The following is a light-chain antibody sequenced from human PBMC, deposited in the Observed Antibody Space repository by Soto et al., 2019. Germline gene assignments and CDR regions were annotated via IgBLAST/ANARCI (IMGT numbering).Light chain of an antibody. CDR2: GNS. CDR1: SYNIGAGYD. J-gene: IGLJ2*01. CDR3: QSYDSSLSGSV. V-gene: IGLV1-40*01. Sequence: QSVLTQPPSASGAPGQRVTISCTGSSYNIGAGYDVHWYQQLPGTAPKLLIYGNSNRPSGVPDRFSGSKSGTSASLAITGLQAEDEADYYCQSYDSSLSGSVFGGGTKLTVL.